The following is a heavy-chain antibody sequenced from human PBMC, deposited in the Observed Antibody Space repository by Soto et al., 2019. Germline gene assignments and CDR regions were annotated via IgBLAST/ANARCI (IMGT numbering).Heavy chain of an antibody. D-gene: IGHD4-4*01. Sequence: GGSLRLSCAASGFTFSSYEMNWVRQAPGKGLEWVSYISTSDSVIYADSVKGRFTISRDNAKNSLYLQMNSLRAEDTAVYYCARDSAVMLGYWGQGTLVTVSS. CDR2: ISTSDSVI. CDR3: ARDSAVMLGY. J-gene: IGHJ4*02. CDR1: GFTFSSYE. V-gene: IGHV3-48*03.